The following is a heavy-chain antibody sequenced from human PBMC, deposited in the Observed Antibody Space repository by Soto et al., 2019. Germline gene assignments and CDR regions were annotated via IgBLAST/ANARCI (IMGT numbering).Heavy chain of an antibody. CDR1: GFTFSSYA. V-gene: IGHV3-33*08. CDR3: ARDEMGYCSGGTCYTPGGLDV. CDR2: IWHGGSNK. D-gene: IGHD2-15*01. Sequence: GGSLRLSCAASGFTFSSYAMHWVRQAPGKGLEWVAVIWHGGSNKYYADSVKGRFTMSRDNSKDTLDLQMNNLRAEDTAVYYCARDEMGYCSGGTCYTPGGLDVWGQGTTVTVSS. J-gene: IGHJ6*02.